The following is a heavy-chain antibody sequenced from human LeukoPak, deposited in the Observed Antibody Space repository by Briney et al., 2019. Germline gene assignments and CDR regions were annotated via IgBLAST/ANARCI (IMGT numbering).Heavy chain of an antibody. CDR2: IKSKTDGGTT. J-gene: IGHJ4*02. Sequence: GGSLRLSCAASGFTFSSYSMNWVRQAPGKGLEWVGRIKSKTDGGTTDYAAPVKGRFTISRDDSKNTLYLQMNSLKTEDTAVYYCTTWMGYYDFWSGYLDYWGQGTLVTVSS. D-gene: IGHD3-3*01. CDR1: GFTFSSYS. V-gene: IGHV3-15*01. CDR3: TTWMGYYDFWSGYLDY.